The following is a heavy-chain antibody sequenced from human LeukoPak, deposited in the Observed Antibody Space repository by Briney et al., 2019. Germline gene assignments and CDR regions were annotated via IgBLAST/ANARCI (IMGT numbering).Heavy chain of an antibody. CDR3: ATSVRPPYYYYYYMDV. J-gene: IGHJ6*03. V-gene: IGHV1-69*13. Sequence: ASVKVSCKASGGTFSSYAISWVRQAPGQGLEWMGGIIPIFGTANYAQKFQGRVTITADESTSTAYMGLSSLRSEDTAVYYCATSVRPPYYYYYYMDVWGKGTTVTVSS. CDR1: GGTFSSYA. CDR2: IIPIFGTA.